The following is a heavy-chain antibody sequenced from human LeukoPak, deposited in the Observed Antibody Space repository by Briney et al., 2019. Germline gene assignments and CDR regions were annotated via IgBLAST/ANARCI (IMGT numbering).Heavy chain of an antibody. CDR2: ISSSSSYI. D-gene: IGHD5-12*01. J-gene: IGHJ6*02. CDR3: ARDLVASWDGMDV. Sequence: GGSLRLSCAASGFTFNSYSMNWVRQAPGKGLEWVSSISSSSSYIYYADSVKGRFTISRDNAKNSLYLQMNSLRAEDTAVYYCARDLVASWDGMDVWGQGTTVTVSS. V-gene: IGHV3-21*01. CDR1: GFTFNSYS.